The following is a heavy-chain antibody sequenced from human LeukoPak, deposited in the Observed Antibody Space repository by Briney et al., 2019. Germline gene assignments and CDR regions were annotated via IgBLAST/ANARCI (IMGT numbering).Heavy chain of an antibody. J-gene: IGHJ4*02. Sequence: SVKVSCKASGGTFSSYAISWVRQAPGQGLEWMGRIIPILGIANYAQKFQGRVTITADKSTSTAYMELSSLRSEDTAVYYCAREVLGDYGGNSYLLWGQGTLVTVSS. CDR2: IIPILGIA. D-gene: IGHD4-23*01. CDR3: AREVLGDYGGNSYLL. CDR1: GGTFSSYA. V-gene: IGHV1-69*04.